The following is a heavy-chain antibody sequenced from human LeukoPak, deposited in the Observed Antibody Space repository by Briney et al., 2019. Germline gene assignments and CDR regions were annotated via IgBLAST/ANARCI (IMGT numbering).Heavy chain of an antibody. Sequence: PGGSLRLSCAASGFTFSSYWMSWVRQAPGKGLEWVANIKQDGSEKYYVDSVKGRFTISRDNAKNSLYLQMNSLRAEDTALYYCAKGGWSGGGYYYYYMDVWGKGTTVTVSS. CDR3: AKGGWSGGGYYYYYMDV. CDR1: GFTFSSYW. D-gene: IGHD3-3*01. J-gene: IGHJ6*03. CDR2: IKQDGSEK. V-gene: IGHV3-7*03.